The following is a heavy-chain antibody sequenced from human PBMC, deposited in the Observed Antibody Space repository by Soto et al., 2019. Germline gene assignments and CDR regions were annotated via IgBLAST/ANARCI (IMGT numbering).Heavy chain of an antibody. CDR2: INPNSGDT. CDR1: GYTFIGYY. D-gene: IGHD2-2*01. J-gene: IGHJ6*02. CDR3: ARGHCSRTSCYGSDYYYGLDV. Sequence: QVQLVQSGAEVKKPGASVKVSCKASGYTFIGYYLHWVRQAPGQGLEWMGWINPNSGDTSFEQKFPGRVTMTRYTSITTSYIELSRLRSDDTAVYYCARGHCSRTSCYGSDYYYGLDVWGQGTTVTVYS. V-gene: IGHV1-2*02.